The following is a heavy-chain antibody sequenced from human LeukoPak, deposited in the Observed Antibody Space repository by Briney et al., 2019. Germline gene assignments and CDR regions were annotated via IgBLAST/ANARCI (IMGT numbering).Heavy chain of an antibody. CDR2: ISSSSSYI. Sequence: GGSLRLSCTASGFTFSSYIMNWVRQAPGKGLEWVSSISSSSSYIYYADSVKGRFTISRDNAKNSLYLQMNSLRAEDTAVYYCAREDIVVVTTMLYYFCMDVWGQGTTVTVSS. CDR3: AREDIVVVTTMLYYFCMDV. J-gene: IGHJ6*02. D-gene: IGHD2-21*02. V-gene: IGHV3-21*01. CDR1: GFTFSSYI.